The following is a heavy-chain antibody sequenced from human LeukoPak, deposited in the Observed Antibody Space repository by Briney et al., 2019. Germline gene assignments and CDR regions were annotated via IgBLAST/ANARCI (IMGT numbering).Heavy chain of an antibody. CDR2: IKQDGSEK. D-gene: IGHD3-9*01. V-gene: IGHV3-7*01. CDR3: ARGPYYDILTGYYPFDY. Sequence: GGSLRLSCAASGFTFSSYWMSRVRQAPGKGLEWVANIKQDGSEKYYVDSVKGRFTISRDNAKNSLYLQMNSLRAEDTAVYYCARGPYYDILTGYYPFDYWGQGTLVTVSS. CDR1: GFTFSSYW. J-gene: IGHJ4*02.